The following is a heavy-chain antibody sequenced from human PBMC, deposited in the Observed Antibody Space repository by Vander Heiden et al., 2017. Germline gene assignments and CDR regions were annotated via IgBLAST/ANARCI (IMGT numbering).Heavy chain of an antibody. CDR1: GGSISSSSYY. J-gene: IGHJ4*02. Sequence: QLQLQESGPGLVKPSETLSLTCTVPGGSISSSSYYWGWIRQPPGKGLEWIGSIYYSGSTYYNPSLKSRVTISVDTSKNQFSLKLSSVTAADTAVYYCARLGNIVLMVYVDYWGQGTLVTVSS. CDR2: IYYSGST. V-gene: IGHV4-39*01. CDR3: ARLGNIVLMVYVDY. D-gene: IGHD2-8*01.